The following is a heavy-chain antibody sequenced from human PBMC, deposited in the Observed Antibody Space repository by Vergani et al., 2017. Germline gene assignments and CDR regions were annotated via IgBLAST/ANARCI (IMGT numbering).Heavy chain of an antibody. D-gene: IGHD2/OR15-2a*01. Sequence: QVQLVESAGGVVQPGGSLRLSCAASGFTFSNFGMHWIRTALGKGLEWLAYLGKDGINTRYRDAVKGRFTVSRDNSKDILYLQIDSLRSEDTALYYCAKYFRDSTDGLPDSWGPGTLVIVSS. J-gene: IGHJ4*02. V-gene: IGHV3-30*02. CDR1: GFTFSNFG. CDR3: AKYFRDSTDGLPDS. CDR2: LGKDGINT.